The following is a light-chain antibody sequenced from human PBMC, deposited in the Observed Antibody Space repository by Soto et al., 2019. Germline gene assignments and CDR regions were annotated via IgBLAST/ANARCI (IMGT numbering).Light chain of an antibody. J-gene: IGKJ5*01. CDR3: QQRNSWPPTFT. CDR2: GAS. Sequence: EIVLTQSPGTLSLSPGERATLSCRASQSVSNNYLAWYQQKPGQAPRLLIYGASNRATGIPDRFSGSGSGTDFTLTISSLEPEDFAVYYCQQRNSWPPTFTFGQGTRLENK. V-gene: IGKV3D-20*02. CDR1: QSVSNNY.